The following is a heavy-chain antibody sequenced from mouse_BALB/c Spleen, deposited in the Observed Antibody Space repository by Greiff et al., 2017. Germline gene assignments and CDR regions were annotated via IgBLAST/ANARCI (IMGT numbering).Heavy chain of an antibody. Sequence: EVQGVESGPGLVKPSQSLSLTCTVTGYSITSDYAWNWIRQFPGNKLEWMGYISYSGSTSYNPSLKSRISITRDTSKNQFFLQLNSVTTEDTATYYCARPYYRYDDAMDYWGQGTSVTVSS. J-gene: IGHJ4*01. V-gene: IGHV3-2*02. CDR3: ARPYYRYDDAMDY. CDR2: ISYSGST. CDR1: GYSITSDYA. D-gene: IGHD2-14*01.